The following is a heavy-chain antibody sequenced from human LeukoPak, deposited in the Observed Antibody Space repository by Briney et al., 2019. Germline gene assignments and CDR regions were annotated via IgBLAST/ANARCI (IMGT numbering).Heavy chain of an antibody. Sequence: ASVKVSCKASGYTFTSYGISWVRQAPGQGLEWMGWISAYNGNTNYAQKLQGRVTMTTDTSTSTAYMELRSLRSDDTAVYYCARAHYLYYYDSRGYYLLGAFDIWGQGTMVTVSS. V-gene: IGHV1-18*01. D-gene: IGHD3-22*01. CDR3: ARAHYLYYYDSRGYYLLGAFDI. CDR2: ISAYNGNT. J-gene: IGHJ3*02. CDR1: GYTFTSYG.